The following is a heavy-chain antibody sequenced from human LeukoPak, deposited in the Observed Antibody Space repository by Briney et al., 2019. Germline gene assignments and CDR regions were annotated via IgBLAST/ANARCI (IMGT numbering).Heavy chain of an antibody. V-gene: IGHV4-4*07. CDR2: IYTNGIT. J-gene: IGHJ3*02. CDR3: ARGVMTAVFAFDI. D-gene: IGHD2-21*02. CDR1: GDSISDYY. Sequence: SETLSLTCTVSGDSISDYYWSWIRQPAGKGLELIGRIYTNGITNYNPSLKSRVTTSVDTSKNQLSLRLSSVTAADTAVYYCARGVMTAVFAFDIWGQGTMVTVSS.